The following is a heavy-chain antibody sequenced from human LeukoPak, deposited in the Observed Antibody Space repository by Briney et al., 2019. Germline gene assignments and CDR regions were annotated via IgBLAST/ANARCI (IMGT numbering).Heavy chain of an antibody. J-gene: IGHJ4*02. D-gene: IGHD2-21*01. CDR1: GVSSSSSY. Sequence: SETLSLTCTVSGVSSSSSYWSWIRQPPGKGLEWIGYIFYTGDSNHNPSLKSRVSISLDTSKDQISLKLSSVTAADTAVYYCARHRFASPLDSWGQGTLVTVSS. CDR3: ARHRFASPLDS. V-gene: IGHV4-59*08. CDR2: IFYTGDS.